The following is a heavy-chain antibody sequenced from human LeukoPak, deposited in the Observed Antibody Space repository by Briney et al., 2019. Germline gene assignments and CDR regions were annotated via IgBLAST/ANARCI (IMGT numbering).Heavy chain of an antibody. V-gene: IGHV1-24*01. J-gene: IGHJ4*02. CDR2: FDPEDGET. CDR1: GYTLTELS. D-gene: IGHD6-19*01. CDR3: ATRTGWQWLVRGTLDY. Sequence: ASVKVSCKVSGYTLTELSMHWVRQAPGKGLEWMGGFDPEDGETIYAQKFQGRVTMTEDTSTDTAYMGLSSLRSEDTAVYYCATRTGWQWLVRGTLDYWGQGTLVTVSS.